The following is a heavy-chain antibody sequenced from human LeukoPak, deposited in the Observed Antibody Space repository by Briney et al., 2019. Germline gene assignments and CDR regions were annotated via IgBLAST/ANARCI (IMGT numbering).Heavy chain of an antibody. CDR2: INHSGST. V-gene: IGHV4-34*01. J-gene: IGHJ5*02. CDR3: ARLSYSSSRRNLVVFRPNFDP. Sequence: PSETLSLTCAVYGGSFSGYYWSWIRQPPGKGLEWIGEINHSGSTNYNPSLKSRVTISVDTSKNQFSLKLSSVTAVDTAVYYCARLSYSSSRRNLVVFRPNFDPWGQGTLVTVSS. D-gene: IGHD6-6*01. CDR1: GGSFSGYY.